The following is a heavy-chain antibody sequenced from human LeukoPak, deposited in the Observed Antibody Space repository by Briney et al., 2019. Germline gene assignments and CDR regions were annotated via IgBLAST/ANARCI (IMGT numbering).Heavy chain of an antibody. CDR2: IYHSGST. V-gene: IGHV4-39*07. CDR1: GDSISGSDDY. Sequence: SETLSLTCTVSGDSISGSDDYWSWLRRPPGKGLEWIGEIYHSGSTNYNPSLKSRVTISVDTSKNQFSLKLTSVTAADTAVYYCARVKTTMIVATRAFDIWGQGTMLTVSS. D-gene: IGHD3-22*01. J-gene: IGHJ3*02. CDR3: ARVKTTMIVATRAFDI.